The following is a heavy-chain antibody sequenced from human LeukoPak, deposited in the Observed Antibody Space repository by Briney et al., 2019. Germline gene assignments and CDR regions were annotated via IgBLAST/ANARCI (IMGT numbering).Heavy chain of an antibody. CDR3: AKASFDYYDSSGYFDY. V-gene: IGHV3-23*01. Sequence: GGSLRLSCAASGFTFSSYAMSWVRQAPGKGLEWVSGISGSGGSTYYADSVKGRFTISRDNSKNTLYLQMNSLRAEDTAVYYCAKASFDYYDSSGYFDYWGQGTLVTVSS. CDR2: ISGSGGST. J-gene: IGHJ4*02. D-gene: IGHD3-22*01. CDR1: GFTFSSYA.